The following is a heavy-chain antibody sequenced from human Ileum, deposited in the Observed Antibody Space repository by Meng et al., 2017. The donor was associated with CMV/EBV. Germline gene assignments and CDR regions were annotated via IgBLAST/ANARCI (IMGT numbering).Heavy chain of an antibody. CDR1: GFTFNKAW. D-gene: IGHD6-25*01. Sequence: SGFTFNKAWMSWVRQAPGKGLEWVGRIKAKPDGGTTDYAAPVKGRFTISRDDSKNILFLQMNSLKTEDTALYYCTTDAGVAARTVFDYWGQGSLVTVSS. J-gene: IGHJ4*02. CDR2: IKAKPDGGTT. V-gene: IGHV3-15*01. CDR3: TTDAGVAARTVFDY.